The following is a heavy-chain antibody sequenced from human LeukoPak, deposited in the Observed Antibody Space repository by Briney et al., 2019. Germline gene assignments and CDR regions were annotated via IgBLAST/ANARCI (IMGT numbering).Heavy chain of an antibody. CDR3: ARGFDSSSWGRGHWFDP. J-gene: IGHJ5*02. D-gene: IGHD6-13*01. Sequence: SETLSLTCTVSGGSISSYYWSWIRQPPGKGLEWIGYIYYSGSTNYNPSLKSRVTISVDTSKNQFSLKLSSVTAADTAVYYCARGFDSSSWGRGHWFDPWGQGTLVTVSS. CDR1: GGSISSYY. CDR2: IYYSGST. V-gene: IGHV4-59*01.